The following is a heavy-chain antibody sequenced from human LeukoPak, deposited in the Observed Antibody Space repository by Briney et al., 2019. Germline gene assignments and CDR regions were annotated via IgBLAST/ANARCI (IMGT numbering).Heavy chain of an antibody. V-gene: IGHV4-59*01. J-gene: IGHJ3*02. CDR3: ARDGPMTQSGAFDI. D-gene: IGHD3-10*01. CDR1: GGSLSSYY. Sequence: ASETLSLTCPVSGGSLSSYYWSWVRQPPGKGLGWVGYIYYSGSTNYNPSLKSRVTISVDTSKNQFSLKLSSVTAADTAVYYCARDGPMTQSGAFDIWGQGTMVTVSS. CDR2: IYYSGST.